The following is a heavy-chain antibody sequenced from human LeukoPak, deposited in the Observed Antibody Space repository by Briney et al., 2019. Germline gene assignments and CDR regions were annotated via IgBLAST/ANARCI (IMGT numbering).Heavy chain of an antibody. V-gene: IGHV3-48*01. CDR2: ISSSSSTI. J-gene: IGHJ4*02. Sequence: GGSLRLSCAASGFTFSSYSMNWVRKAPGKGLERVSYISSSSSTIYYADSVKDRFTISRDNAKNSLYLQMNSLRAEDTAVYYCARDSTNGVCLYWGQGTLVTVSS. CDR3: ARDSTNGVCLY. CDR1: GFTFSSYS. D-gene: IGHD2-8*01.